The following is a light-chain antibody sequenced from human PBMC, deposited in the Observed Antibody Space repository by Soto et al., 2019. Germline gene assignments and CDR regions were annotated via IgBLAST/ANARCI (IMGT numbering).Light chain of an antibody. CDR2: LNSDGSH. CDR3: QTWGTGTPWV. J-gene: IGLJ3*02. V-gene: IGLV4-69*01. Sequence: QPVLTQSPSASASLGASVKLTCTLSSGHSNYAIAWHQQQPEKGPRYLMKLNSDGSHSKGDGIPDRFSGSSSGAERYLTISSLQSEDEADYYCQTWGTGTPWVFGGGTKLNVL. CDR1: SGHSNYA.